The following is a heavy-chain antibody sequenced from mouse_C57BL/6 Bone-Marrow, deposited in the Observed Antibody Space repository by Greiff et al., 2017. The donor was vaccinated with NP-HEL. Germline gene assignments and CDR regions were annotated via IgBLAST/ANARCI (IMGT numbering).Heavy chain of an antibody. CDR2: ISYDGSN. J-gene: IGHJ4*01. CDR3: ARVSNPYYAMDY. D-gene: IGHD2-5*01. Sequence: EVQLKESGPGLVKPSQSLSLTCSVTGYSITSGYYWNWIRQFPGNKLEWMGYISYDGSNNYNPSLKNRISITRDTSKNQFFLKLNSVTTEDTATYYCARVSNPYYAMDYWGQGTSVTVSS. V-gene: IGHV3-6*01. CDR1: GYSITSGYY.